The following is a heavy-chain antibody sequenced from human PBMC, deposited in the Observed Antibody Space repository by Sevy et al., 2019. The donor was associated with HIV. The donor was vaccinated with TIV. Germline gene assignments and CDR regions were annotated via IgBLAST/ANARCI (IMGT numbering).Heavy chain of an antibody. J-gene: IGHJ4*02. V-gene: IGHV3-30*04. CDR2: ISSDGRNI. D-gene: IGHD3-22*01. CDR3: AKASYRDYYDSGGYETE. Sequence: GWSLRLSCAASGFTFVSYAMHWVRQAPGKGLEWVAMISSDGRNINYADSVKGRFTISRDTSKNTLLLQMNSLRAEDTAVYYCAKASYRDYYDSGGYETEWGQGTLVTVSS. CDR1: GFTFVSYA.